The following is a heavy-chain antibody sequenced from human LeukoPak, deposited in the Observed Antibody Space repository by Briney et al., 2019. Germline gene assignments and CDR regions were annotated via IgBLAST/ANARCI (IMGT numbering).Heavy chain of an antibody. Sequence: GGSLRLSCAASGFTFSIYALDWVRQAPGKGLEWVSAISGSGGFTYYADSVKGRFTISRDNSKNTLYLQMNSLRAEDTAAYYCAKEAGGIAVAGLAYWGQGTLVTVSS. J-gene: IGHJ4*02. V-gene: IGHV3-23*01. D-gene: IGHD6-19*01. CDR2: ISGSGGFT. CDR3: AKEAGGIAVAGLAY. CDR1: GFTFSIYA.